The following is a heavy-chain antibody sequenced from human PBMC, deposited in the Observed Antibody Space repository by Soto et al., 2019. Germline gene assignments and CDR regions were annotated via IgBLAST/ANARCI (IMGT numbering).Heavy chain of an antibody. J-gene: IGHJ4*02. CDR2: TSSTTNYI. Sequence: GGSLRLSCAASGLTFTRYSMNWVRQAPGKGLEWVSSTSSTTNYIYYADSMKGRFTVSRDNAKNSVYLEMNSLSAEDTAVYYCARESEDLTSNFDYWGKGTLVTVSS. CDR3: ARESEDLTSNFDY. CDR1: GLTFTRYS. V-gene: IGHV3-21*01.